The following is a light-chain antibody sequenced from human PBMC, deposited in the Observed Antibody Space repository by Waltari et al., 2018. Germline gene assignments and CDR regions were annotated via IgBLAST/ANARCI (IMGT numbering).Light chain of an antibody. CDR3: QTWGTGIRV. Sequence: QLVLTQSPSASASLGHSVRLTCTLSSGHSHNAIAWHQQQPEKGPRYLMKVNSDGSHTKGDGIPDRFSGSTSGAERYLTISSVQSEDEADYYCQTWGTGIRVFGGGTKLTVL. CDR2: VNSDGSH. J-gene: IGLJ3*02. V-gene: IGLV4-69*01. CDR1: SGHSHNA.